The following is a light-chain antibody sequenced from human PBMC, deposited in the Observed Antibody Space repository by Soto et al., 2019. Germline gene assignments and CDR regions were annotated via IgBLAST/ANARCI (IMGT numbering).Light chain of an antibody. CDR2: TAS. J-gene: IGKJ1*01. CDR3: QPYNSAWP. Sequence: DIQMTQSPSTLSASVGDRVTITCRASQSVSSWLAWYQQKPGKAPNLLIYTASSLDSVVPSRFRGSGSGTEFTLTLISQQPNEFLTYNYQPYNSAWPFGQGNTVEIK. CDR1: QSVSSW. V-gene: IGKV1-5*03.